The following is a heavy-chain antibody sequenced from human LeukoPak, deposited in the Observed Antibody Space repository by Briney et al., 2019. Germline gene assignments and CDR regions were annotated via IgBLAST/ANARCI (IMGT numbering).Heavy chain of an antibody. D-gene: IGHD6-19*01. Sequence: KPRGSLRLSFAASGXTFSSYSMSWVRQAPGKGLEWVSSISSRSGYIYYGDSVKGRFTISRDNAKNSLYLQMNTLRAEDTAVYYCASFDSSGWHYFDYWGQGTLVTVSA. V-gene: IGHV3-21*01. CDR1: GXTFSSYS. CDR3: ASFDSSGWHYFDY. CDR2: ISSRSGYI. J-gene: IGHJ4*02.